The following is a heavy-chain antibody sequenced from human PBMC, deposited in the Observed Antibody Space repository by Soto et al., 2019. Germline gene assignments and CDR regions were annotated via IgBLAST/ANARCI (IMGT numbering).Heavy chain of an antibody. D-gene: IGHD3-22*01. CDR2: ISGSGGST. J-gene: IGHJ4*02. CDR1: GFTFSSYA. Sequence: EVQLLESGGGLVQPGGSLRLSCAASGFTFSSYAMSWVRQAPGKGLEWVSAISGSGGSTYYAESVKGRFTISRDTSKNTLYVQMNRLRAEDTAVYCCAKDLRDSSGYYYYIDDWGQGTLVTVSS. V-gene: IGHV3-23*01. CDR3: AKDLRDSSGYYYYIDD.